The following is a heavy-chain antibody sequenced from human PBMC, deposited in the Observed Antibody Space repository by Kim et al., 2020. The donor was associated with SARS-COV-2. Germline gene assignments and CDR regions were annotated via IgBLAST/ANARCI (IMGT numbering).Heavy chain of an antibody. J-gene: IGHJ4*02. Sequence: GGSLRLSCAASGFTFDDYAMHWVRQAPGKGLEWVSGISWNSGSIGYADSVKGRFTISRDNAKNSLYLQMNSLRAEDTALYYCAVGELLHANFDYWGQGTLVTVSS. CDR3: AVGELLHANFDY. CDR2: ISWNSGSI. D-gene: IGHD3-10*01. CDR1: GFTFDDYA. V-gene: IGHV3-9*01.